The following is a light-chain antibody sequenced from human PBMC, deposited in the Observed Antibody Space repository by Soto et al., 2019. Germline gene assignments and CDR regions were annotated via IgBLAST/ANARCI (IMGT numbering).Light chain of an antibody. Sequence: EIVMTQSPATLSVSPGERATLSCRASQSVSANLAWYQHKPGQAPRLLIYGASTRATGIAARFSGSGSGTEFTLSISSLQSEDFAVYSCQQYNNWPSITFGQGTRLEIK. CDR3: QQYNNWPSIT. CDR2: GAS. V-gene: IGKV3-15*01. J-gene: IGKJ5*01. CDR1: QSVSAN.